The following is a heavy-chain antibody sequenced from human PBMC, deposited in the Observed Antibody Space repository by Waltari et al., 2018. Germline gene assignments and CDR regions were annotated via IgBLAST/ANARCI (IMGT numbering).Heavy chain of an antibody. D-gene: IGHD2-2*01. CDR3: ARHCSSTSCSSYAFDI. CDR1: GGSISSYY. Sequence: QVQLQESGPGLVKPSETLSLTCTVSGGSISSYYWSWIRQPAGKGLEWIGRIYTNGSTNYNPSLKSRVTMSVDTSKNQFSLKLSSVTAADTAVYYCARHCSSTSCSSYAFDIWGQGTMVTVSS. J-gene: IGHJ3*02. V-gene: IGHV4-4*07. CDR2: IYTNGST.